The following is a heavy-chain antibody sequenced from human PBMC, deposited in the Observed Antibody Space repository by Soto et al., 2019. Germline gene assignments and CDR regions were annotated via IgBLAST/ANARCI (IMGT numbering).Heavy chain of an antibody. CDR1: GYSFSDDL. J-gene: IGHJ4*02. D-gene: IGHD6-19*01. Sequence: GEALKISWKASGYSFSDDLSGVGRQVPGEGVEWGGTIYAGGSDTRDSRSSEGQVTMAVDTSTTTDYLQWSSMTESATVMYYCARQRRLDSSAWYNWGQGTPVTVSS. CDR3: ARQRRLDSSAWYN. CDR2: IYAGGSDT. V-gene: IGHV5-51*01.